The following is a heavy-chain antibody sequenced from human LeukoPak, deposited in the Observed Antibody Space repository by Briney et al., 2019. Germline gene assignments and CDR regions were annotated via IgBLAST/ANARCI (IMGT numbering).Heavy chain of an antibody. V-gene: IGHV4-34*01. CDR1: GGSFSGYY. J-gene: IGHJ4*02. D-gene: IGHD1-20*01. CDR2: INHSGST. Sequence: SETLSLTCAVYGGSFSGYYWSWIRQPPGKGLEWIGEINHSGSTNYNPSLTSRVTISVDTSKNQFSLKLSSVTAADTAVYYCARGPILTGARDWGQGTLVTVSS. CDR3: ARGPILTGARD.